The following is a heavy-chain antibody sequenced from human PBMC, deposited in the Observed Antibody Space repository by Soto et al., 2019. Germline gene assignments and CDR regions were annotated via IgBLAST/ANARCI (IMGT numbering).Heavy chain of an antibody. CDR2: ISAYNGNT. V-gene: IGHV1-18*01. CDR3: ARAWITMVRGVSWFDP. Sequence: ASVKVSCKASGYTFTSYGISWVRQAPGQGLEWMGWISAYNGNTNYAQKLQGRVTMTTDTSTSTAYMELRSLRSDDTAVYYCARAWITMVRGVSWFDPWGQGTLVTVYS. D-gene: IGHD3-10*01. CDR1: GYTFTSYG. J-gene: IGHJ5*02.